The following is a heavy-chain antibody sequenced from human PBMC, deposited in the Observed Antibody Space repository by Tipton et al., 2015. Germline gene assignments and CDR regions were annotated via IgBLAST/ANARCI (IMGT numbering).Heavy chain of an antibody. Sequence: SGPAVKVSCKASGYIFNGYYIHWVRQAPGQGLEWMGWINPDSGDTDYGQKFKGRVSMTRDTSISTAYMELSRLTSDDTAVYYCARGGPTIWNWFDPWGQGTLVTVSS. CDR1: GYIFNGYY. CDR2: INPDSGDT. V-gene: IGHV1-2*02. J-gene: IGHJ5*02. D-gene: IGHD3-9*01. CDR3: ARGGPTIWNWFDP.